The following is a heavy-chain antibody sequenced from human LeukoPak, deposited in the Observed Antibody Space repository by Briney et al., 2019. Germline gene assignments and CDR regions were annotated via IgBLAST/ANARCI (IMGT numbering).Heavy chain of an antibody. CDR3: ASSRNSSSGYWYFDL. V-gene: IGHV4-59*01. Sequence: SETLSLTCTVSGGSISSYYWSWIRQPPGKGLEWIGYIYYSGSTNYNPSLKSRVTISVDTSKNQFSLKLSSVTAADTAVYYCASSRNSSSGYWYFDLWGRGTLVTVSS. CDR2: IYYSGST. D-gene: IGHD6-6*01. CDR1: GGSISSYY. J-gene: IGHJ2*01.